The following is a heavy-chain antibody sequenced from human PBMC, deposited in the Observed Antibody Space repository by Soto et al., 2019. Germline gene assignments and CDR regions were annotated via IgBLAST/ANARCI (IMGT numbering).Heavy chain of an antibody. CDR3: AKGDIVVVVALYYYGMDV. CDR2: ISYDGSNK. D-gene: IGHD2-15*01. CDR1: GFTFSSYG. J-gene: IGHJ6*02. Sequence: GGSLRLSCAASGFTFSSYGMHWVRQAPGKGLEWVAVISYDGSNKYYADSVKGRFTISRDNSKNTLYLQMNSLRAEDTAVYYCAKGDIVVVVALYYYGMDVWGQGTTVT. V-gene: IGHV3-30*18.